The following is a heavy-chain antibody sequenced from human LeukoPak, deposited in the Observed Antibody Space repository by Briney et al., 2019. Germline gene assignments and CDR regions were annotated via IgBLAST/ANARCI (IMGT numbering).Heavy chain of an antibody. CDR2: ISGDGSDT. J-gene: IGHJ4*02. D-gene: IGHD2-2*01. CDR1: GFIFSNHW. CDR3: ARDPYYQLQRGYFDY. V-gene: IGHV3-74*01. Sequence: GGSLRLSCEASGFIFSNHWMHWVRQTPGKGLVWLSRISGDGSDTTYVDSVKGRFTISRDNSKNTLYLQMNSLRAEDTAVYYCARDPYYQLQRGYFDYWGQGTLVTVSS.